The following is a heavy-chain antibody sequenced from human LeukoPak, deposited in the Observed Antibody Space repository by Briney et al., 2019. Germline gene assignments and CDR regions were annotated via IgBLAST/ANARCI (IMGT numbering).Heavy chain of an antibody. CDR3: ARAVVVVAATILYNWFDP. D-gene: IGHD2-15*01. Sequence: ASVTVSCTASGYTFTVYYMHWVRQAPGQGLEWMGWINPNSGGTNYAQKFQGRVTMTRDTSISTAYMELSRLRSDDTAVYYCARAVVVVAATILYNWFDPWGQGTLVTVSS. CDR2: INPNSGGT. V-gene: IGHV1-2*02. J-gene: IGHJ5*02. CDR1: GYTFTVYY.